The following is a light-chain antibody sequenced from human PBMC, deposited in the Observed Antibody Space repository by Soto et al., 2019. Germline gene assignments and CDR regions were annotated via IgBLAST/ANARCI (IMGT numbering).Light chain of an antibody. CDR3: QQHDKLPPA. CDR2: GAS. J-gene: IGKJ1*01. CDR1: QSVSSSY. V-gene: IGKV3-20*01. Sequence: EIVLTQSPGTLSLSPGERATLSCRASQSVSSSYLAWYQQKPGQAPRLLIYGASSRATGIPDRFSGSGSGTDFTLTISRLEPEDFAVYYCQQHDKLPPAFGQGTKVDIK.